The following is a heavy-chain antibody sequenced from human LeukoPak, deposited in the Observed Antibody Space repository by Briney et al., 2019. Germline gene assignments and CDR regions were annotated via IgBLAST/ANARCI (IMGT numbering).Heavy chain of an antibody. CDR3: AREGGFYRPLDY. V-gene: IGHV4-4*02. J-gene: IGHJ4*02. CDR2: VHLDGRT. Sequence: SETLSLTCAVSGGSVTSTNWWTWVRQPPGRGLEWIGEVHLDGRTNYNPSLTGRLTLSVDLYENHISLKLTSVTAADTAVYYCAREGGFYRPLDYLGQGTLVTVSS. D-gene: IGHD3-3*01. CDR1: GGSVTSTNW.